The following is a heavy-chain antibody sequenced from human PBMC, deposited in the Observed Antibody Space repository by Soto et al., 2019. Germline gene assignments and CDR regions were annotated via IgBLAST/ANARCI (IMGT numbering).Heavy chain of an antibody. J-gene: IGHJ3*02. Sequence: PGGSLRLSCAASGFNFDDYTLHCVRQAPGKCLDWVSGISWNSGSIGYADSVKGRFTISRDNGKRSLYLQMNSLRAEDTALYYCAKGKLPGDFEIGGQGTMVTVSS. D-gene: IGHD4-17*01. V-gene: IGHV3-9*01. CDR2: ISWNSGSI. CDR1: GFNFDDYT. CDR3: AKGKLPGDFEI.